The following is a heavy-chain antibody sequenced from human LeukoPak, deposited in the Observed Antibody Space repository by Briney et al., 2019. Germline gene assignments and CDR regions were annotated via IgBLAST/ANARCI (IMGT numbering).Heavy chain of an antibody. CDR3: ARPYGGSSWFAFDY. V-gene: IGHV1-2*02. CDR1: GYDFTAHH. J-gene: IGHJ4*02. D-gene: IGHD6-13*01. Sequence: GASVKVSCKASGYDFTAHHLHWVRQAPGQGLEWMGWINPNSGGTNYAQKFQGRVTMTRDTSISTAYMELSRLRSDDTAVYYCARPYGGSSWFAFDYWGQGTLVTVSS. CDR2: INPNSGGT.